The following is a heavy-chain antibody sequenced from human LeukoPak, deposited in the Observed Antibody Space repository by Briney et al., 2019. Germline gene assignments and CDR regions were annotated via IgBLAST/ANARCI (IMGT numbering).Heavy chain of an antibody. CDR1: GFTFSSYG. Sequence: GGSLRLSCAASGFTFSSYGMHWVRQAPGKGLEWVAVISYDGSNKYYVDSVKGRFTISRDDSKNTAYLQMNSLKTEDTAVYYCTRLSVNSSSSLLFDYWGQETLVTVSS. J-gene: IGHJ4*02. CDR2: ISYDGSNK. V-gene: IGHV3-30*03. CDR3: TRLSVNSSSSLLFDY. D-gene: IGHD6-6*01.